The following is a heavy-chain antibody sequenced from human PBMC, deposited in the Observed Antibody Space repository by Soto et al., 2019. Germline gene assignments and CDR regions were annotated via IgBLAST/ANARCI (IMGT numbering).Heavy chain of an antibody. Sequence: GESLKISCKGSGYSFTSYWISWVRQMPGKGLEWMGRIDPSDSYTNYSPSFQGHVTISADKSISTAYLQWSSLKASDTAMHYCARHKDSHYGMDVWGQGTTVTVSS. V-gene: IGHV5-10-1*01. J-gene: IGHJ6*02. D-gene: IGHD2-15*01. CDR3: ARHKDSHYGMDV. CDR1: GYSFTSYW. CDR2: IDPSDSYT.